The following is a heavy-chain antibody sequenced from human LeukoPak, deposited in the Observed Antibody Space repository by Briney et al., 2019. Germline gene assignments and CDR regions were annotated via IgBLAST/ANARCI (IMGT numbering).Heavy chain of an antibody. V-gene: IGHV1-69*04. CDR1: GGTFSSYA. CDR3: ARAEGYSSSSLFDY. J-gene: IGHJ4*02. Sequence: GASVKVSCKASGGTFSSYAISWVRQAPGQGLEWMGRIIPILGIANYPQKFQGRVTITADKSTSTAYMELSSLRSEDTAVYYCARAEGYSSSSLFDYWGQGTLVTVSS. D-gene: IGHD6-6*01. CDR2: IIPILGIA.